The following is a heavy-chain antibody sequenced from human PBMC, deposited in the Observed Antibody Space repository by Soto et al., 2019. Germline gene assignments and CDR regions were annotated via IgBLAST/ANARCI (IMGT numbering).Heavy chain of an antibody. CDR3: ARVPGYSIGDL. CDR1: GGTFSSYT. V-gene: IGHV1-69*02. J-gene: IGHJ2*01. CDR2: IIPILGIA. Sequence: ASVKVSCKASGGTFSSYTISWVRQAPGQGLEWMGRIIPILGIANYAQKFQGRVTITADKSTSTAYMELSSLRSEDTAVYYCARVPGYSIGDLWGRGTLVTVSS. D-gene: IGHD2-21*01.